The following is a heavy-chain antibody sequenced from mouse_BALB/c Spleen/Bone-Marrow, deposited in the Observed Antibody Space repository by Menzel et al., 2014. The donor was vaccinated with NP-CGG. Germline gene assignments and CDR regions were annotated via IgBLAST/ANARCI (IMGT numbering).Heavy chain of an antibody. D-gene: IGHD1-2*01. V-gene: IGHV7-3*02. CDR2: IRNKANGYTT. Sequence: EVQVVESGGGLVQPGGSLRLSCATSGFTFTDYYMSWVRQPPGKALEWLGFIRNKANGYTTEYSASVKGRSTISRDNSQSILYLQMNTLRAEDSATYYCARDNYYGYHWYFDVWGAGTTVTVSS. CDR3: ARDNYYGYHWYFDV. CDR1: GFTFTDYY. J-gene: IGHJ1*01.